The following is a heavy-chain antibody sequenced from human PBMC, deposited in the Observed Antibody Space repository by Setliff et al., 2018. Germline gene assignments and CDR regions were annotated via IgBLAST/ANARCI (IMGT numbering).Heavy chain of an antibody. V-gene: IGHV1-69*05. D-gene: IGHD5-18*01. CDR2: TIPNFGTT. CDR1: GYTLSKYY. CDR3: AREGVDTRSSTDYRYYMDV. J-gene: IGHJ6*03. Sequence: SVKVSCKASGYTLSKYYMHWVRQAPGQGLEWLGGTIPNFGTTNYAQEFQGRVTIITDESTSTAYMELSSLRFEDTAVYYCAREGVDTRSSTDYRYYMDVWGKGTTVTSP.